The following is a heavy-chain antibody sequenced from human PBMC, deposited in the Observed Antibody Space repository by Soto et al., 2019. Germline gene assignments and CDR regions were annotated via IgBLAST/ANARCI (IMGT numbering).Heavy chain of an antibody. CDR2: ISSESTTI. D-gene: IGHD4-17*01. J-gene: IGHJ5*02. CDR1: GFTFRSYS. Sequence: SLRLSCAASGFTFRSYSMHWVRQAPGKGLEWLSYISSESTTIYYTDSVKGRFNISRDNAKNSLYLQMNSLRDEDTAVYYCAREPSGGDDYPDPRESWGQGTLVTVSS. V-gene: IGHV3-48*02. CDR3: AREPSGGDDYPDPRES.